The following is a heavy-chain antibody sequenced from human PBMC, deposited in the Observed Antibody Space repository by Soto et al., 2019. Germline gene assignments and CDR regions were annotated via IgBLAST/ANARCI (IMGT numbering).Heavy chain of an antibody. Sequence: DVQLLASGGGLVQPGGSLRLSCAASGFSFSSYAMVWVRQAPGKGLEWVAVISARGGSSYFADSVKGRFTLSRDNSKNVLSLEMNSLRAEDTAIYFCAKGLIEYSASVDNWGQGTLVVVSS. CDR3: AKGLIEYSASVDN. D-gene: IGHD5-12*01. J-gene: IGHJ4*02. CDR2: ISARGGSS. V-gene: IGHV3-23*01. CDR1: GFSFSSYA.